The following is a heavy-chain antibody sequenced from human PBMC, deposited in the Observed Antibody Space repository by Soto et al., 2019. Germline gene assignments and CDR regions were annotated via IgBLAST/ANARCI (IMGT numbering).Heavy chain of an antibody. D-gene: IGHD3-10*01. V-gene: IGHV4-31*04. CDR2: IYYSGST. J-gene: IGHJ6*02. CDR3: ATRTDYYYGSGSLGGMDV. CDR1: GGSISSGVYY. Sequence: QVRLQESGPGLVKPSQTLSLTCTVSGGSISSGVYYWSWIRQHPGKGLEWIGYIYYSGSTHYNPSLKSRVTISVDTSKNQFSLKLSSVTAADTAVYYCATRTDYYYGSGSLGGMDVWGQGTTVTVSS.